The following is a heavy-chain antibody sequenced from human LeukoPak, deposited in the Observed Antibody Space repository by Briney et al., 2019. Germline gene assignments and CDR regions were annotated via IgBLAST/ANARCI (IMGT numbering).Heavy chain of an antibody. Sequence: GGSLRHSCAASGFTFSSYAMSWVRQAPGKGLEWVSAISGSGGSTYYADSVKGRFTISRDNSKNTLYLQMNSLRAEDTAVYYCAKQWQQLVRGGFDYWGQGTLVTVSS. CDR3: AKQWQQLVRGGFDY. CDR1: GFTFSSYA. V-gene: IGHV3-23*01. J-gene: IGHJ4*02. D-gene: IGHD6-6*01. CDR2: ISGSGGST.